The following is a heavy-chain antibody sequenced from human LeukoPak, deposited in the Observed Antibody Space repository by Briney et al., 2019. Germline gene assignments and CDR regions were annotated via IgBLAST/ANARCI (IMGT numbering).Heavy chain of an antibody. CDR1: GYTFTGYY. CDR3: ARGRRSSGWYSWGDY. Sequence: GASVKVSCKASGYTFTGYYMHWVRQAPGQGLEWMGWINPNSGGTNYAQKFQGRVTMTRDTSISTAYMELSRLRSDDTAVYYCARGRRSSGWYSWGDYWGQGTLVTVSS. D-gene: IGHD6-19*01. V-gene: IGHV1-2*02. J-gene: IGHJ4*02. CDR2: INPNSGGT.